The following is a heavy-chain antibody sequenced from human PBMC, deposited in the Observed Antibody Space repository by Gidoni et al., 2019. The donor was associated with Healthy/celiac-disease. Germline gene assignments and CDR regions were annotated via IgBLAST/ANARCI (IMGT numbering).Heavy chain of an antibody. D-gene: IGHD6-13*01. CDR2: IYYSGST. CDR3: ARVRYSSSWYVLYYFDY. Sequence: QVQLQESGPGLVKPSETLSLTCTVSGGSVSSGSYYWSWIRQPPGKGLEWIGYIYYSGSTNYNPSLKSRVTISVDTSKNQFSLKLSSVTAADTAVYYCARVRYSSSWYVLYYFDYWGQGTLVTVSS. V-gene: IGHV4-61*01. J-gene: IGHJ4*02. CDR1: GGSVSSGSYY.